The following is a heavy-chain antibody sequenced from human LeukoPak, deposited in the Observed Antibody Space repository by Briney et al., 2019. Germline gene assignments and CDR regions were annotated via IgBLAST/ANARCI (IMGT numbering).Heavy chain of an antibody. J-gene: IGHJ5*02. V-gene: IGHV1-2*06. CDR3: ARGLPGSFDP. CDR2: INPNSGGT. CDR1: GYTFTDYY. Sequence: ASVKVSCKASGYTFTDYYIHWVRQAHGQGLEWMGRINPNSGGTNYAQKFQGRVTMTRDTSITTAYMELSSLRSNDAAVYYCARGLPGSFDPWGQGALVTVSS. D-gene: IGHD1-1*01.